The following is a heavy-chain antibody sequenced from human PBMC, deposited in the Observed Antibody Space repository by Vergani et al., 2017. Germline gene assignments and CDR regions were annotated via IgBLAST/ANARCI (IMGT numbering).Heavy chain of an antibody. J-gene: IGHJ4*02. CDR1: GFTFSSYS. V-gene: IGHV3-48*01. Sequence: DVQLVESGGDLVQPGGSLRLSCAASGFTFSSYSMNWVRQVPGKGLEWISYISTTSDTIYYADSVRGRFTISRDNAKNSLYLEMNSLRVEDTAVYFCARSLVAGKGGYWGQGTRVAVSS. CDR3: ARSLVAGKGGY. CDR2: ISTTSDTI. D-gene: IGHD6-19*01.